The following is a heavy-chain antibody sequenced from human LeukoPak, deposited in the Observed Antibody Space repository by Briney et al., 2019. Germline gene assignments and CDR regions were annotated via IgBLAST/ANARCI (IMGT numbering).Heavy chain of an antibody. CDR1: GYTFTGYY. Sequence: ASVKVSCKASGYTFTGYYIHWVRQAPGQGLEWMGWINPNSGSTSYAQKSQGRVTMTRDTSISIAYMELTSLRSDDPAIYYCAVSYSGGSIFDYWGQGTLVTVSS. J-gene: IGHJ4*02. D-gene: IGHD6-19*01. CDR2: INPNSGST. CDR3: AVSYSGGSIFDY. V-gene: IGHV1-2*02.